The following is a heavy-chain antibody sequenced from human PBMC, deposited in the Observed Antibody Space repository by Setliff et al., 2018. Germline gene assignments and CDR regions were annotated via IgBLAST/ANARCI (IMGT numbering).Heavy chain of an antibody. D-gene: IGHD6-19*01. V-gene: IGHV4-38-2*02. CDR2: IYHSGST. CDR1: GYSITSGYY. Sequence: PSETLSLTCAVSGYSITSGYYWGWIRQPPGKGLEWIGSIYHSGSTYYNPSLKSRVTISIDTSKNQFSLKLTSVTAADTAVYYCAREQWLDPPGYYYMDVWAKGTTVTVSS. J-gene: IGHJ6*03. CDR3: AREQWLDPPGYYYMDV.